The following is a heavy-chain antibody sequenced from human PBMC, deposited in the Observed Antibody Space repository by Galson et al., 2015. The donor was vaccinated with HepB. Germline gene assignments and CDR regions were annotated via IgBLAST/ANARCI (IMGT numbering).Heavy chain of an antibody. J-gene: IGHJ2*01. CDR2: ISSNGGST. D-gene: IGHD3-3*01. V-gene: IGHV3-64D*06. CDR3: ARVPLFWPDYWYFDL. CDR1: GFTFSSYA. Sequence: SLRLSCAASGFTFSSYAMHWVRQAPGKGLEYVSAISSNGGSTYYADSVKGRFTISRDNSKNTLYLQMSSLRAEDTAVYYCARVPLFWPDYWYFDLWGRGTLVTVSS.